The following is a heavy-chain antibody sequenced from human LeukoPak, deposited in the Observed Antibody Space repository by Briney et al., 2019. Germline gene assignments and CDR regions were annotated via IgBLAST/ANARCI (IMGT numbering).Heavy chain of an antibody. CDR3: ASMSAISIGYDMDV. CDR2: INQDGSEK. J-gene: IGHJ6*03. D-gene: IGHD3-3*01. Sequence: GGSLRLSCAASGFTYSTYWMSWVRQAPGKGLEWVANINQDGSEKYYVDSVRGRFTISRDNAKNSLYLQMNSLRAEDTAVYYCASMSAISIGYDMDVWGKGTTVTVSS. V-gene: IGHV3-7*01. CDR1: GFTYSTYW.